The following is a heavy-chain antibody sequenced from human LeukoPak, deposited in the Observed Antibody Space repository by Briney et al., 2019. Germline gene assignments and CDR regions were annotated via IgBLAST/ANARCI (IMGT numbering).Heavy chain of an antibody. V-gene: IGHV4-59*08. Sequence: PSETLSLTCTVSGGSISSYYWNWIRQPPGKGLEWIGYIYYSGGTNYNPSLKSRVTISVDTSKNQFSLKLSSVTAADTAVYYCARHRKXXXWFDPWGQGTLVTVSS. CDR1: GGSISSYY. CDR2: IYYSGGT. J-gene: IGHJ5*02. CDR3: ARHRKXXXWFDP.